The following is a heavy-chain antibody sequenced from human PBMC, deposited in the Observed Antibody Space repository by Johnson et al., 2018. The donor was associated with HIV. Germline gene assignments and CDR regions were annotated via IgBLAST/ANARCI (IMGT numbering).Heavy chain of an antibody. CDR2: ISYDGSNK. Sequence: QMLLVESGGGVVQPGRSPRLSCAASGFTFSSYAMHWVRQAPGKGLEWVAVISYDGSNKYYADSVKGRFTIYRDNSKNTLYLQMNSLRAEDTAVYYCARARLLWFRELWPHDAFDIWG. D-gene: IGHD3-10*01. J-gene: IGHJ3*02. CDR3: ARARLLWFRELWPHDAFDI. CDR1: GFTFSSYA. V-gene: IGHV3-30*04.